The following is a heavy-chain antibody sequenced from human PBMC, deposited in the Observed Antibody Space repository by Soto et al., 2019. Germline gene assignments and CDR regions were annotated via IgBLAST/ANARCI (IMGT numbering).Heavy chain of an antibody. CDR2: ISWNSGSI. V-gene: IGHV3-9*01. CDR1: GFTFDDYA. CDR3: AKVAGYSSSNWYFDL. Sequence: EVQLVESGGGLVQPGRSLRLSCAASGFTFDDYAMHWVRQAPGKGLEWVSGISWNSGSIGYADSVKGRFTISRDNAXXSLYLQVNSLRAEDTDLYYCAKVAGYSSSNWYFDLWGRGTLVTVSS. J-gene: IGHJ2*01. D-gene: IGHD6-13*01.